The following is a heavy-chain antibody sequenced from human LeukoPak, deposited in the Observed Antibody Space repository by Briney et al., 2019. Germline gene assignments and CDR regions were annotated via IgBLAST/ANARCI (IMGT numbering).Heavy chain of an antibody. CDR1: GFTFSSDS. CDR3: AKDSFSTR. D-gene: IGHD2-2*01. CDR2: ISGSGVST. J-gene: IGHJ4*02. V-gene: IGHV3-23*01. Sequence: PGGSLRHSCAASGFTFSSDSMTWVRQAPGKGLEWVSTISGSGVSTFYADPVKGRFTISRDNSKNTLYLHMNSLSAEDTAIYYCAKDSFSTRWGQGTLVTVSS.